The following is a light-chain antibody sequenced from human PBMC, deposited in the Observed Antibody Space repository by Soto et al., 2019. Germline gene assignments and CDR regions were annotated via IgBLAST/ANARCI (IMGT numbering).Light chain of an antibody. CDR1: QSVSYY. CDR3: QQYNKWPRT. Sequence: EIVLTQSPGTLSLSPGERATLSCRASQSVSYYLAWYQQKPGQAPRLLIYDASNRASGTPARFSGSGSETDFTLTISSLEPEDFAVYYCQQYNKWPRTFGQGTKVDIK. V-gene: IGKV3-11*01. CDR2: DAS. J-gene: IGKJ1*01.